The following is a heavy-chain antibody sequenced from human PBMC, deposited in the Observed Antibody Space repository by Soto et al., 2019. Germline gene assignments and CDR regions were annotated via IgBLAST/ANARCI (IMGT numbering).Heavy chain of an antibody. CDR3: ARGVGSGSYYNQYNWFDP. J-gene: IGHJ5*02. D-gene: IGHD3-10*01. CDR2: ISAHNGNT. Sequence: ASVKVSCKGSGYDFTTYGITWVRQAPGQGLEWMAWISAHNGNTDYAQKLQGRVTVTRDTSTSTAYMELGSLRSDDTAVYYCARGVGSGSYYNQYNWFDPWGQGTLVTVSS. CDR1: GYDFTTYG. V-gene: IGHV1-18*01.